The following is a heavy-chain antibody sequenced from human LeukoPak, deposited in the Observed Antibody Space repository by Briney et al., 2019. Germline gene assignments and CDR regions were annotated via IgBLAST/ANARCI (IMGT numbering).Heavy chain of an antibody. J-gene: IGHJ4*02. CDR3: ARGWYGDLDY. D-gene: IGHD4-17*01. Sequence: SETLSLTCTVSGGSISSSSYYWGWIRQPPGKGLEWIGSIYYSGSTYYNPSLKSRVTISVDTSKNQFSLKLSSVTAADTAVYYCARGWYGDLDYWGQGTLVTVSS. CDR2: IYYSGST. CDR1: GGSISSSSYY. V-gene: IGHV4-39*01.